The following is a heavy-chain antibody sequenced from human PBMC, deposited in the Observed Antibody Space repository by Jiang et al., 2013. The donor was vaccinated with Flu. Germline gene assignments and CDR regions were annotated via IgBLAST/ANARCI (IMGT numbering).Heavy chain of an antibody. J-gene: IGHJ4*02. Sequence: EVQLLESGGGLIQPGGSLRLSCSASGFTVSTYPMTWVRQAPGKGLEWVSNIYSSGDTYYTDSVKGRFTISRDNSKNTLHLQMNSLRAEDTAVYYCARGRSDAGNGXEHFDCWGQGTLVIVS. CDR3: ARGRSDAGNGXEHFDC. CDR1: GFTVSTYP. D-gene: IGHD1-1*01. CDR2: IYSSGDT. V-gene: IGHV3-53*01.